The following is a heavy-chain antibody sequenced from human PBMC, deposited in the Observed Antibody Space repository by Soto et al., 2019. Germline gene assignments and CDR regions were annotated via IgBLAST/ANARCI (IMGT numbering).Heavy chain of an antibody. CDR3: AKDPIVVPRAVDY. V-gene: IGHV3-23*01. Sequence: HPGGSLRLSCAASEFTFSNYAMSWVRQAPGKGLEWVSAITSSGDSTYYADSVKGRFTISRDNSKNMLYLQMNSLRAEDTALYYCAKDPIVVPRAVDYWGQGTLVTVSS. CDR2: ITSSGDST. D-gene: IGHD2-15*01. J-gene: IGHJ4*02. CDR1: EFTFSNYA.